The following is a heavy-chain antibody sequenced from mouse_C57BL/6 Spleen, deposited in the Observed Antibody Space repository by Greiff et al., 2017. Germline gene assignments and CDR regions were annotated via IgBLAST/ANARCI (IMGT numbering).Heavy chain of an antibody. V-gene: IGHV1-72*01. J-gene: IGHJ3*01. CDR3: ARGDGYYEGFAY. CDR1: GSTFTSYW. Sequence: QVQLQQPGAELVKPGASVKLSCKASGSTFTSYWMPWVKQRPGRGLGWIGRIDPNSGGTKYNQKFKGKATLTVDKPSSTAYMQLSSLTSEDSAVYYCARGDGYYEGFAYWGQGTLLTVSA. CDR2: IDPNSGGT. D-gene: IGHD2-3*01.